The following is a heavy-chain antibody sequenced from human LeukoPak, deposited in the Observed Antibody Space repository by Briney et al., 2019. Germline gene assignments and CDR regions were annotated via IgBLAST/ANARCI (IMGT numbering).Heavy chain of an antibody. CDR2: FRDSGGTS. CDR1: GFTFSSYA. J-gene: IGHJ1*01. Sequence: WGTLTLSCAASGFTFSSYAMCWIRMAPGKGLEWVSGFRDSGGTSYYADSVKSRLTISRDNSKNTLYLQMNSLRAEDTAVYYCAKVFVTGMSYLPHWGQGTLVTVSS. CDR3: AKVFVTGMSYLPH. D-gene: IGHD2-21*02. V-gene: IGHV3-23*01.